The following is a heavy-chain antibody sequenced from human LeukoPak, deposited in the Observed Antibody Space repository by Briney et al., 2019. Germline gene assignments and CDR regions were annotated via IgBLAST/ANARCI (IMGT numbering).Heavy chain of an antibody. J-gene: IGHJ5*02. Sequence: GGSLRPSCAASGFSSSDYWMHWVRHAPGKGLVWVSRMNSDGTTTNYADSVKGRFTISRDNAKNTLYLQMNSLRAEDTAVYYCARGRGPYGWFDPWGQGTLVTVSS. V-gene: IGHV3-74*01. CDR3: ARGRGPYGWFDP. CDR1: GFSSSDYW. CDR2: MNSDGTTT. D-gene: IGHD3-10*01.